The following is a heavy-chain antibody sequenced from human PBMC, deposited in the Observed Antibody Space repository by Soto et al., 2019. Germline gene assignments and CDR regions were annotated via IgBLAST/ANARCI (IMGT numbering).Heavy chain of an antibody. D-gene: IGHD3-10*01. V-gene: IGHV4-39*01. CDR2: IYEGGTT. CDR3: ARRGSEHTFDY. Sequence: QLQLQESGPGLVKPSETLSLTCAVSGASISRTGFHWGWIRQPPGQGLEWIGSIYEGGTTFYNSSLKSRVTIPADTSKNHFSLKLNSVTAADTAVYFCARRGSEHTFDYWGQGTLVTVSS. J-gene: IGHJ4*02. CDR1: GASISRTGFH.